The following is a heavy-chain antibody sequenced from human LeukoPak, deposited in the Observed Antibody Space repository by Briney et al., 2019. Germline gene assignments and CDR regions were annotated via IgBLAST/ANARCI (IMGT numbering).Heavy chain of an antibody. V-gene: IGHV1-8*01. CDR3: ARARGTYYDILTGSPLFDY. Sequence: ASVKVSCKASGYTFTSYDINWVRQATGQGLEWMGWMNPNSGNTGYAQKFQGRVTMTRNTSISTAYMELSSLRSEDTAVYYCARARGTYYDILTGSPLFDYWGRGTLVTVSS. D-gene: IGHD3-9*01. CDR1: GYTFTSYD. CDR2: MNPNSGNT. J-gene: IGHJ4*02.